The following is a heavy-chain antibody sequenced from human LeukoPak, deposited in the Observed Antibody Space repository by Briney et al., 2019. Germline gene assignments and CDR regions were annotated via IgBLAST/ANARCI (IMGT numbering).Heavy chain of an antibody. CDR1: GFTFSSYA. J-gene: IGHJ4*02. D-gene: IGHD3-22*01. CDR2: ISYDGSNK. CDR3: ARGSTYYDSSGQVPFDY. Sequence: GGSLRLSCAASGFTFSSYAMHWVRQAPGRGLEWVAVISYDGSNKYYADSVKGRFTISRDNAKNSLYLQMNSLRAEDTAVYYCARGSTYYDSSGQVPFDYWGQGTLVTVSS. V-gene: IGHV3-30*04.